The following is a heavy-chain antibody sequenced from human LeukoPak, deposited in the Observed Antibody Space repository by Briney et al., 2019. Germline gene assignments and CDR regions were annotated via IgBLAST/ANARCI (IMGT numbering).Heavy chain of an antibody. CDR2: INHSGST. CDR3: ATSGSYARGGNDY. V-gene: IGHV4-34*01. CDR1: GGSFSGYY. J-gene: IGHJ4*02. D-gene: IGHD1-26*01. Sequence: PSETLSLTCAVYGGSFSGYYWSWIRQPPGKGLEWIGEINHSGSTNYNPSLKSRVTISVDTSKNQLSLKLSSVTAADTAVYYCATSGSYARGGNDYWGQGTLVTVSS.